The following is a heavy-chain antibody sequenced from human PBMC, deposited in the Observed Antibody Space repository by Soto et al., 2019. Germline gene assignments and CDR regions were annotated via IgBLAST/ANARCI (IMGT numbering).Heavy chain of an antibody. V-gene: IGHV4-61*01. CDR2: IYYSGST. J-gene: IGHJ4*02. Sequence: QVQLQESGPGLVKPSETLSLTCTVSGGSVSSGSYYWSWIRQPPGKGLEWIGYIYYSGSTNYNPSLKSRFTISVDTSKNQFSLKLSSVTAADTAVYYCAGRRGYSSSWHFDYWGQGTLVTVSS. CDR3: AGRRGYSSSWHFDY. CDR1: GGSVSSGSYY. D-gene: IGHD6-13*01.